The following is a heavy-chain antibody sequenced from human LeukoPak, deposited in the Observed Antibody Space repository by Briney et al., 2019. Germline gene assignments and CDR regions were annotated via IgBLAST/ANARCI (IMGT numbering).Heavy chain of an antibody. V-gene: IGHV3-7*05. CDR1: GFTFRNYW. Sequence: GGSLRLSCVASGFTFRNYWMTWVRQAPGKGLEWVANIHKDGSEKYFVASVRGRFTISRDNAKDSLYLQMSSLRAEDTAVYYCVRGSSGTVVRGVAWAWFDPWGQGTLVTVSS. CDR2: IHKDGSEK. D-gene: IGHD3-10*01. J-gene: IGHJ5*02. CDR3: VRGSSGTVVRGVAWAWFDP.